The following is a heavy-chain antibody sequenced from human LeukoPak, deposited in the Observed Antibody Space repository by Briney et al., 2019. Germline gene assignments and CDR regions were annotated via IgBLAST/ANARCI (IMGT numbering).Heavy chain of an antibody. Sequence: GKSLEWVSYISSSSSYTNYADSVKGRFTISRDNAKNSLYLQMNSLRAEDTAVYYCASQGTVTGYWYFDLWGRGTLVNVSS. CDR3: ASQGTVTGYWYFDL. J-gene: IGHJ2*01. D-gene: IGHD4-17*01. V-gene: IGHV3-11*06. CDR2: ISSSSSYT.